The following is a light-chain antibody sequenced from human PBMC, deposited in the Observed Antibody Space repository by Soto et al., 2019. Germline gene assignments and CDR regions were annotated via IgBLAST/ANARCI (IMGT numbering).Light chain of an antibody. CDR3: QQYGFSPRT. CDR1: QTVSRGY. V-gene: IGKV3-20*01. J-gene: IGKJ1*01. CDR2: VPS. Sequence: EMVVTPSPGTLYFSTGERATLSCSASQTVSRGYLAWYQQKHGQAPRLLIYVPSSRATGIPDRFIGSGSGTEFALTISRLEPEDFAEYYCQQYGFSPRTFGQGNKVELK.